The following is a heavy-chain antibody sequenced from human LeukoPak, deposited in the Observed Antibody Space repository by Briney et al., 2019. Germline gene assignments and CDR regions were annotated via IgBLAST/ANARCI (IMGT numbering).Heavy chain of an antibody. CDR3: ARGTANDAFDI. D-gene: IGHD2-21*02. Sequence: AASVKVSCKASGGTFSSYAISWVRQAPGQGLEWMGGIIPIFGTANYAQKFQGRVTITADESTSAAYMELSSLRSEDTAVYYCARGTANDAFDIWGQGTMVTVSS. CDR1: GGTFSSYA. J-gene: IGHJ3*02. V-gene: IGHV1-69*13. CDR2: IIPIFGTA.